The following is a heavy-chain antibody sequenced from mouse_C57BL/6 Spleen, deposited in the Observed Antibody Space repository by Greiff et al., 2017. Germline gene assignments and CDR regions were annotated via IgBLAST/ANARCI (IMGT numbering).Heavy chain of an antibody. CDR1: GYSFTGYY. Sequence: VQLQQSGPELVKPGASVKISCKASGYSFTGYYMNWVKQSPEKSLEWIGEINPSTGGTTYNQKFKAKATLTVDKSSSTAYMQLKSLTSEDSAVYYCARHSYYGSSYVYFDYWGQGTTLTVSS. J-gene: IGHJ2*01. CDR2: INPSTGGT. CDR3: ARHSYYGSSYVYFDY. V-gene: IGHV1-42*01. D-gene: IGHD1-1*01.